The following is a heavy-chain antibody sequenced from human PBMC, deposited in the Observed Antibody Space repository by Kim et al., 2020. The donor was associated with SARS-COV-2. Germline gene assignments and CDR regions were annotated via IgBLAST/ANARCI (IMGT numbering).Heavy chain of an antibody. CDR3: ARRGVRTSYGMDV. Sequence: GYAKKVQGRVTMARNTSISTAYMELGSLISEDPAVYYCARRGVRTSYGMDVWGQGTTVTVAS. D-gene: IGHD6-13*01. V-gene: IGHV1-8*01. J-gene: IGHJ6*02.